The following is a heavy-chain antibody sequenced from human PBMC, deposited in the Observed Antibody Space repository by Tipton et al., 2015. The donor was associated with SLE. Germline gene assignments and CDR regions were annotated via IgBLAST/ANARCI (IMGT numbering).Heavy chain of an antibody. CDR2: IYTSGST. CDR1: GGPISSYY. Sequence: TLSLTCTVSGGPISSYYWSWIRQPAGKGLEWIGHIYTSGSTNYNPSLKSRLTMSVDTSKNHLSLNLTSVTAADTAVYYCATEARGHHHYYYVMDVWGQGTTVTVSS. D-gene: IGHD3-10*01. CDR3: ATEARGHHHYYYVMDV. V-gene: IGHV4-4*07. J-gene: IGHJ6*02.